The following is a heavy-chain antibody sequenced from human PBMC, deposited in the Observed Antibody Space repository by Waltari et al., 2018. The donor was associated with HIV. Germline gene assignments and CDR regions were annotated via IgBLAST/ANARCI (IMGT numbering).Heavy chain of an antibody. CDR3: ARDEVTPFDISGFSYYYYGMDV. Sequence: QLQLQESGPGLVKPSETLSLTCTVSGGSISSSSYYWGWIRQPPGKGRGWFGSIYYSVSASDNPSLKKLIIISTDPAKDPFSLKLSTVTAADAAVYYCARDEVTPFDISGFSYYYYGMDVWGQGTTVTVSS. V-gene: IGHV4-39*07. J-gene: IGHJ6*02. CDR2: IYYSVSA. CDR1: GGSISSSSYY. D-gene: IGHD3-22*01.